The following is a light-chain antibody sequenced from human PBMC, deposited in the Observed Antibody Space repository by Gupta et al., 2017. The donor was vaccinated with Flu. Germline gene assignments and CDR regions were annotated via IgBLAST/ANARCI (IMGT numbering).Light chain of an antibody. CDR3: QRYFTSPWT. J-gene: IGKJ1*01. V-gene: IGKV4-1*01. CDR2: WAS. Sequence: DIVMTQSPDPLAVSLGERATINCKSSRSVLYTSNNKNYLAWLQQKPGQTPQVVIYWASTRESGVPDRFSGSGSETAFTLTISGPQAEAVAVYYCQRYFTSPWTFGQGTKVEIK. CDR1: RSVLYTSNNKNY.